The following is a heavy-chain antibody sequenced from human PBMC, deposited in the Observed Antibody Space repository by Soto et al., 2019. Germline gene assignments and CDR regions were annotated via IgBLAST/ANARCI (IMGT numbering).Heavy chain of an antibody. CDR1: GDIFSSYV. J-gene: IGHJ4*02. D-gene: IGHD3-22*01. CDR2: IIPMFGKP. V-gene: IGHV1-69*01. CDR3: ARGVGYYDSRGRIDH. Sequence: QVHLVQSGAEVKKPGSSVKVSCKASGDIFSSYVISWVRQAPGQGFEWMGGIIPMFGKPNYPQKFQGRVTITADESTSTAYMELSSLRSDDTALYYCARGVGYYDSRGRIDHWGQGTLVTVSS.